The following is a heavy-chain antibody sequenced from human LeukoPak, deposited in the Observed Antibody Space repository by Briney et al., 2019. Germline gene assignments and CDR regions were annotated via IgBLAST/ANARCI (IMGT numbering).Heavy chain of an antibody. V-gene: IGHV4-34*01. CDR1: VGSFSGYY. CDR3: ALSPGYSGYAYYFDY. CDR2: ISHSGST. Sequence: PSETLSLTCAVYVGSFSGYYWSWIRQPPGKGLEWIGEISHSGSTNYNPSLKSRVTISVDTSQNQFSLKLSSVTAADTAAYYCALSPGYSGYAYYFDYWGQGTLVTVSS. D-gene: IGHD5-12*01. J-gene: IGHJ4*02.